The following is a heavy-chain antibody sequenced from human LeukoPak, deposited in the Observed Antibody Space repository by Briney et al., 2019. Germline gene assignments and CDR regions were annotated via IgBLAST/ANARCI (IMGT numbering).Heavy chain of an antibody. V-gene: IGHV4-39*07. J-gene: IGHJ4*02. D-gene: IGHD3-22*01. CDR2: IYYSGST. CDR3: ARDRYYYDSSGQFGVFDY. CDR1: GGSISSSSYY. Sequence: SETLSLTCTVSGGSISSSSYYWGWIRQPPGKGLEWIGNIYYSGSTYYNPSLKSRVTMSVDTSKNQFSLKLSSVTAADTAVYYCARDRYYYDSSGQFGVFDYWGQGTLVTVSS.